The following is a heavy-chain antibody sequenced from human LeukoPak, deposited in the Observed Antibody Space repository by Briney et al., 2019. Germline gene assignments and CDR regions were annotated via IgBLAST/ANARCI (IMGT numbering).Heavy chain of an antibody. V-gene: IGHV1-18*01. CDR1: GYTFTSYG. D-gene: IGHD2-2*01. J-gene: IGHJ4*02. Sequence: ASVKVSCKASGYTFTSYGIGWVRQAPGQGLEWMGWIRTYNGNTNYAQKLQGRVTMTTDTSTSTAYMELRSLRSDDTAVYYCARDLDIVVVPAAAYWGQGTLVTVSS. CDR2: IRTYNGNT. CDR3: ARDLDIVVVPAAAY.